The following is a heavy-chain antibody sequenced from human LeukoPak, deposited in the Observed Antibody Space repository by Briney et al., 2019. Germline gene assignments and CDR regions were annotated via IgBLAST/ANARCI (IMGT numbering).Heavy chain of an antibody. Sequence: SETLSLTCAVYGGSFSGYYWSWIRQPPGKGLEWIGEINHSGSTNYNPSLKSRVTISVDTSKNQFSLKLRSVTAADTAVYYCAREDFGSGSYKFDYWGQGILVTVS. CDR3: AREDFGSGSYKFDY. J-gene: IGHJ4*02. V-gene: IGHV4-34*01. CDR2: INHSGST. CDR1: GGSFSGYY. D-gene: IGHD3-10*01.